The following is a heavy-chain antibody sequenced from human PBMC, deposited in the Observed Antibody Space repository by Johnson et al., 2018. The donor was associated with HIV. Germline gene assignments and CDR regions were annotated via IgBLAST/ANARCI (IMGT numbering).Heavy chain of an antibody. J-gene: IGHJ3*02. CDR3: GSLGDGHQKGAFDI. CDR2: ISSDGSNK. D-gene: IGHD3-16*01. CDR1: GFTFSSYA. Sequence: QVQLVESGGGVVQPGRSLRLSCAASGFTFSSYAMHWVRQAPGKGLEWVAVISSDGSNKYYADSVTGRFTISRDNSKNTLYLQMNSLRVEDTAVYFCGSLGDGHQKGAFDIWGQGTMVTVSS. V-gene: IGHV3-30*04.